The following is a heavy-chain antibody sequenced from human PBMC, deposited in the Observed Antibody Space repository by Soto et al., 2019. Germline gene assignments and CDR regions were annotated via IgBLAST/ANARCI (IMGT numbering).Heavy chain of an antibody. CDR3: ARAPRAAGVYYVDY. D-gene: IGHD6-25*01. J-gene: IGHJ4*02. CDR2: IKTDGSST. Sequence: HPGGSLRLSCAASGFTFSSNWMHWVRQAPGKGLVWVSRIKTDGSSTTYADSVKGRFTISRDNAQNTLSLQMNSLRAADTAVYYGARAPRAAGVYYVDYWGQGTPVTVTS. V-gene: IGHV3-74*01. CDR1: GFTFSSNW.